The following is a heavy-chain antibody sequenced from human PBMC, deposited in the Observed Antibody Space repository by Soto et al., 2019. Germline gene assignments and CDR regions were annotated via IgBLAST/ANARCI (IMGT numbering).Heavy chain of an antibody. CDR3: EFFWSGYGPQAHH. CDR1: KFTFSSXG. Sequence: LXLXCAASKFTFSSXGMNWVRQAPGNGLECVSYISSSGSTIYYAYSVKGRFTISRDNAKNSLYLQMNSLRADDTACYYCEFFWSGYGPQAHHWGQGTLGTVSS. V-gene: IGHV3-48*03. CDR2: ISSSGSTI. J-gene: IGHJ4*02. D-gene: IGHD3-3*01.